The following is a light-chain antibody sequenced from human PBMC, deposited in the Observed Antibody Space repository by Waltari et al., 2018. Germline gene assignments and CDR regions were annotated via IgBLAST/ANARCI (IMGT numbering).Light chain of an antibody. V-gene: IGKV1-5*03. CDR3: QQYNTFWT. CDR2: GAS. Sequence: DIQMTQSPSTLSASVGDRVTITCRASQSISNRLAWYRQKPGIAPKLLMYGASSLERGGPSRFRGSGSGTEFTLTISSLQPDDFASYYCQQYNTFWTFGQGTKVEIK. J-gene: IGKJ1*01. CDR1: QSISNR.